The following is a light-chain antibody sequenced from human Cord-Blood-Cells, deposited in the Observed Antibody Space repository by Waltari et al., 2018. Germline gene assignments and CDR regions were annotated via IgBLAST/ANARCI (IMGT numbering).Light chain of an antibody. CDR1: NIGSKS. CDR3: QVWDSGSYHYV. CDR2: YDS. V-gene: IGLV3-21*04. Sequence: SYVLTQPPSVSVAPGKTARITCGGNNIGSKSVNWYQQKPGQAPVLVIYYDSDRPSGIPARLSGSNSGNTATLTISRVETGDEADYYCQVWDSGSYHYVFGTGTKVTVL. J-gene: IGLJ1*01.